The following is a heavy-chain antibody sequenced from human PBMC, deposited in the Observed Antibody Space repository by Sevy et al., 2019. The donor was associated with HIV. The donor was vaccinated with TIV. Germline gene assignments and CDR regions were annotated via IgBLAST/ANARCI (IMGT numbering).Heavy chain of an antibody. CDR1: GFTFTTYT. J-gene: IGHJ5*02. CDR2: IRYDGSNK. CDR3: ARGTPAFCTGGVCFNWFDP. Sequence: GGSLRLSCAASGFTFTTYTMNWVRQAPGKGLEWVAFIRYDGSNKYYADSVKGRFTISRDDSKNTLYLQMNSLRAEDTALYYCARGTPAFCTGGVCFNWFDPWGQGTLVTVSS. D-gene: IGHD2-8*02. V-gene: IGHV3-30*02.